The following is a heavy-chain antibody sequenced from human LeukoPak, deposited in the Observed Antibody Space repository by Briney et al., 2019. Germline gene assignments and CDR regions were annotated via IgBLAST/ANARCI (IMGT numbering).Heavy chain of an antibody. D-gene: IGHD3-16*01. CDR3: ARVLTGGSRFSDY. V-gene: IGHV5-51*01. J-gene: IGHJ4*02. Sequence: GESLKISCKGSGYTFTSYWIARVRQLPGRGLEWMGIIYPGDSDTRYSPSFRGQVTISADKSISTAYLQWSSLKTSDTAMYYCARVLTGGSRFSDYWGQGTLVTVSS. CDR2: IYPGDSDT. CDR1: GYTFTSYW.